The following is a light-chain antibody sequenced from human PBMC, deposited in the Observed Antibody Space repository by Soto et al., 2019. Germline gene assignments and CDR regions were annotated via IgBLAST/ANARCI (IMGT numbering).Light chain of an antibody. CDR1: QSVSSN. J-gene: IGKJ1*01. Sequence: EIVMTQSPATLSVSPGERATLSCRASQSVSSNLAWYQQKPGQAPRLLIYGASTRATGIPARFSGSGFGTEFTLTISSLQSEDFAVYYCQQYNNRPPWTFGQGTKVEIK. CDR3: QQYNNRPPWT. CDR2: GAS. V-gene: IGKV3-15*01.